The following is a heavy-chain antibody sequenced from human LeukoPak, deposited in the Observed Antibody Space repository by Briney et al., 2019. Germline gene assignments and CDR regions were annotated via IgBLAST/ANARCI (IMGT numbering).Heavy chain of an antibody. CDR3: ARALSSGLDY. CDR2: ISSSSSYI. D-gene: IGHD6-19*01. CDR1: GFTFSSYS. J-gene: IGHJ4*02. V-gene: IGHV3-21*01. Sequence: GGSLRLSCAASGFTFSSYSMNWVRQASGKGLEWVSSISSSSSYIYYADSVKGRFTISRDNAKNSLYLQMNSLRAEDTAVYYCARALSSGLDYWGQGTLVTVSS.